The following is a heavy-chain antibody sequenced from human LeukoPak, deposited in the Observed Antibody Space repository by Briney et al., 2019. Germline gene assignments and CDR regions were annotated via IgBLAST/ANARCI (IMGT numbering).Heavy chain of an antibody. V-gene: IGHV5-51*01. CDR2: IYPGDSDI. J-gene: IGHJ4*02. D-gene: IGHD2/OR15-2a*01. Sequence: GESLKISCKGSGYSFTSYWIGWVRQMPGKGLEWMGFIYPGDSDIRYSPSFQGQVTISADTSISTAYLQWGSVKASDTVMYYCAIHLSNTDNFWGQGTLVTVSS. CDR3: AIHLSNTDNF. CDR1: GYSFTSYW.